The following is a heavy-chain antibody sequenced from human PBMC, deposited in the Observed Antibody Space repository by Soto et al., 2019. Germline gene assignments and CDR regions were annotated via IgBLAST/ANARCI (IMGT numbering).Heavy chain of an antibody. CDR3: ARDDVGCDGGRCYGVPVDG. D-gene: IGHD2-15*01. CDR1: GFTVSSKY. V-gene: IGHV3-66*01. J-gene: IGHJ6*04. CDR2: IQSGGPT. Sequence: EVQLVESGGGLVQPGGSLRLSCAASGFTVSSKYMSWVRQAPGKGLEWVSLIQSGGPTYYADSVKGRFTISRDTSENTVHLQMDSLRGEGTAVYYCARDDVGCDGGRCYGVPVDGWGKGTTVTVSS.